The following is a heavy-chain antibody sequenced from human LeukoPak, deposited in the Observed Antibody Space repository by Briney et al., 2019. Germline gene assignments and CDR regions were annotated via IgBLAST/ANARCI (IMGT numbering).Heavy chain of an antibody. CDR2: LTRTSSAT. V-gene: IGHV3-48*01. CDR1: GFRFSSYD. D-gene: IGHD2-15*01. Sequence: GGSLRLSCVGSGFRFSSYDMNWVRQAPGRGLEWLSYLTRTSSATWYADSVKGRFTIFRDNAKSSLYLQMNSLRVEDTAVYYCAKGSGSSCYSPCDYWGQGILVTVSS. CDR3: AKGSGSSCYSPCDY. J-gene: IGHJ4*02.